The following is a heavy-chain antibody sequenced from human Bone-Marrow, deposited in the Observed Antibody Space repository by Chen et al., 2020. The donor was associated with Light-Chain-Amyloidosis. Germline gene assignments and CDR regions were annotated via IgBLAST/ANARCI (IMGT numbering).Heavy chain of an antibody. CDR2: NRERGDT. V-gene: IGHV3-23*01. D-gene: IGHD6-6*01. CDR3: AALRGLEY. Sequence: VQLLESGGALVQPGGSLRLSCEGSGLTFSNYPMSWVRQAPGKGLEWASVNRERGDTSYANSVKSRLTISRDNSKNTVYLQMNSLRGEDTAIYYLAALRGLEYWGQVTLVIVSS. CDR1: GLTFSNYP. J-gene: IGHJ4*02.